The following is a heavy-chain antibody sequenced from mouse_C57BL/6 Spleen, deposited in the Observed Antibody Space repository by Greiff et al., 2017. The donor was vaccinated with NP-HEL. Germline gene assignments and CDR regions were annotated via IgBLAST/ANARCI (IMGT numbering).Heavy chain of an antibody. CDR3: ARDPSIQYYGSSHWYFEV. J-gene: IGHJ1*03. CDR2: INPNNGGT. D-gene: IGHD1-1*01. CDR1: GYTFTDYN. V-gene: IGHV1-18*01. Sequence: EVQLQQSGPELVKPGASVKIPCKASGYTFTDYNMDWVKQSHGKSLEWIGDINPNNGGTIYNQKFKGKATLTVDKSSSTAYMELRSLTSEDTAVYYCARDPSIQYYGSSHWYFEVWGTGTTVTVSS.